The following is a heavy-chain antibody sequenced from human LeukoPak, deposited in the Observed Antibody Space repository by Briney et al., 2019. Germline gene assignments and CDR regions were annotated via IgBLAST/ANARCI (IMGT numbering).Heavy chain of an antibody. V-gene: IGHV3-74*01. Sequence: GGSLTLSCAASGFTFSGFWMHWVRQAPGKGLVWVSCICFVGSDATYADSVKGRFTISRDNAKNTLHLQMDSLTVDDTAVYYGAVSSWMDPWGQGTLVTVSS. CDR3: AVSSWMDP. J-gene: IGHJ5*02. CDR1: GFTFSGFW. CDR2: ICFVGSDA.